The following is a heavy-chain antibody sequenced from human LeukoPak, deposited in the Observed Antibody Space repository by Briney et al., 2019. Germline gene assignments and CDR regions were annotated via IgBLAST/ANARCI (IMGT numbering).Heavy chain of an antibody. J-gene: IGHJ4*02. D-gene: IGHD2-8*02. Sequence: PGGSLRLSCAASGFTFSSFAMTWVRQAPGKGLEWVSGFDGNGPNTYYADSVKGRWTISGDNSRNTLYLEMNSLRPEDTAIYYCAKPRTTGLGWAQFDYWGQGSLDTVSS. CDR3: AKPRTTGLGWAQFDY. V-gene: IGHV3-23*01. CDR2: FDGNGPNT. CDR1: GFTFSSFA.